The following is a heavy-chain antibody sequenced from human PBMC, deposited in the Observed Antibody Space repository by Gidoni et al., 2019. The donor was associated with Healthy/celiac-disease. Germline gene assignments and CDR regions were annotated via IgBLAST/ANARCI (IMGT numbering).Heavy chain of an antibody. J-gene: IGHJ3*02. V-gene: IGHV1-69*01. CDR3: ARDPFGRGIGQGAFDI. CDR1: GGTFSSYA. D-gene: IGHD3-16*01. CDR2: IIPIFGTA. Sequence: QVQLVQSGAEVKKPGSSVKVSCKASGGTFSSYAISWVRQAPGQGLEWLGGIIPIFGTANYAQKFQGRVTITADESTSTAYMELSSLRSEDTAVYYCARDPFGRGIGQGAFDIWGQGTMVTVSS.